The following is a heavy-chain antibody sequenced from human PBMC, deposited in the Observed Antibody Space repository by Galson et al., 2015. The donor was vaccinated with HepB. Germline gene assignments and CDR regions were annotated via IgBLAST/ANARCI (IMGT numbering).Heavy chain of an antibody. Sequence: SLRLSCAASGFTFSSYAMHWVRQAPGKGLEYVSAISSNGGSTYYADSVKGRFTISRDNSKNTLYLQMSSLRAEDTAVYYCVKDPDTQYGMDVWGQGTTVTVSS. CDR3: VKDPDTQYGMDV. CDR1: GFTFSSYA. CDR2: ISSNGGST. V-gene: IGHV3-64D*06. J-gene: IGHJ6*02.